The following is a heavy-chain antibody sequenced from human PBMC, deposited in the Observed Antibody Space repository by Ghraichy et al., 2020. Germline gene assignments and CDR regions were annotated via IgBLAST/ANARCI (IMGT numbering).Heavy chain of an antibody. Sequence: GSLRLSCAASGFTFSSYSMNWVRQAPGKGLEWVSYISSSSTIYYADSVKGRFTISRDNAKNSLYLQMNSLRAEDTAVYYCARGLGWWVSFDYWGQGTLVTVSS. CDR2: ISSSSTI. J-gene: IGHJ4*02. D-gene: IGHD2-15*01. V-gene: IGHV3-48*01. CDR1: GFTFSSYS. CDR3: ARGLGWWVSFDY.